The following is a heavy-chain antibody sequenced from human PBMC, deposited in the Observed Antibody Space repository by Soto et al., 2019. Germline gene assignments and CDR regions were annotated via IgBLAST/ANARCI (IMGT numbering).Heavy chain of an antibody. CDR2: IYYSGST. J-gene: IGHJ4*02. CDR1: GGSISSYY. V-gene: IGHV4-59*01. D-gene: IGHD5-18*01. Sequence: PSETLSLTCTVSGGSISSYYWSWIRQPPGKRLEWIGYIYYSGSTNYNPSLKSRATISVDTSKNQFSLKLSSVTAADTAVYYCARGIHLCPISNYFDYLGQANLVTVSS. CDR3: ARGIHLCPISNYFDY.